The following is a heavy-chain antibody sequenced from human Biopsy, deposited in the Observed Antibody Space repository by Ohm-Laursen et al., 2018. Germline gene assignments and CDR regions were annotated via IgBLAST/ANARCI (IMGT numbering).Heavy chain of an antibody. CDR1: GGSVSSNVAY. CDR2: IFYSGIT. Sequence: TLSLTYTVSGGSVSSNVAYWAWIRQPPGKGLESIGSIFYSGITYYNPSLQSRVTMSVETSKNQFSLNLTSVTAADTAVYYCARHPTGFWFDPWGQGALVIVSS. V-gene: IGHV4-39*01. J-gene: IGHJ5*02. CDR3: ARHPTGFWFDP.